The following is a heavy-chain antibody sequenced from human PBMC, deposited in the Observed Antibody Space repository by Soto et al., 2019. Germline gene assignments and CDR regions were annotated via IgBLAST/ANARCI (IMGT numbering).Heavy chain of an antibody. CDR1: GGTFSSYA. D-gene: IGHD1-20*01. CDR2: IIPIFGTA. J-gene: IGHJ6*02. V-gene: IGHV1-69*13. Sequence: SVKVSCKASGGTFSSYAISWVRQAPGQGLEWMGGIIPIFGTANYAQKFQGRVTITADESTSTAYMELSSLRSEDTAVYYCARDPDAFVTGTTSDGKDVWGHGTTVTV. CDR3: ARDPDAFVTGTTSDGKDV.